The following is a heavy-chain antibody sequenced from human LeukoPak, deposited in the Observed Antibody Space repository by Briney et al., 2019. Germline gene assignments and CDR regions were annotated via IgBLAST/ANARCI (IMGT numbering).Heavy chain of an antibody. CDR3: ARHDGGATIDY. V-gene: IGHV4-39*01. CDR2: IYYSGST. D-gene: IGHD1-26*01. Sequence: SETLSLTCTVSGGSISSYYWGWIRQPPGKGLEWIGSIYYSGSTYYNPSLKSRVTISVDTSTNQFSLKLSSVTAADTAVYYCARHDGGATIDYWGQGTLVTVSS. J-gene: IGHJ4*02. CDR1: GGSISSYY.